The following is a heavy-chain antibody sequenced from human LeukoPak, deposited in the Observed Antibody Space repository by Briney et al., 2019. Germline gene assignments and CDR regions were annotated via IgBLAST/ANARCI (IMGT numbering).Heavy chain of an antibody. Sequence: ASVKVSCKASGYTFTSYGISWVRQAPGQGLEWMGWISAYIGNTNYAQKLQGRVTMTTDTSTSTAYMELRSLRSDDTAVCYCARDGPLGPPSLYGMDVWGQGTTVTVSS. V-gene: IGHV1-18*01. J-gene: IGHJ6*02. CDR1: GYTFTSYG. CDR3: ARDGPLGPPSLYGMDV. CDR2: ISAYIGNT.